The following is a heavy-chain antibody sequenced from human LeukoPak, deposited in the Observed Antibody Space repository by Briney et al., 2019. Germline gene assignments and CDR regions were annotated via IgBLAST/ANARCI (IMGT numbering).Heavy chain of an antibody. CDR3: ARDIFGGGDYGSYYYGMDV. J-gene: IGHJ6*02. CDR2: ISSSSSTI. CDR1: GFTFSSYS. V-gene: IGHV3-48*01. D-gene: IGHD4-17*01. Sequence: GGSLRLSCAASGFTFSSYSMNWVRQAPGKGLEWVSYISSSSSTIYYADSVKGRFTISRDNAKNSLYLQMNGLRAEDTAVYYCARDIFGGGDYGSYYYGMDVWGQGTTVTVSS.